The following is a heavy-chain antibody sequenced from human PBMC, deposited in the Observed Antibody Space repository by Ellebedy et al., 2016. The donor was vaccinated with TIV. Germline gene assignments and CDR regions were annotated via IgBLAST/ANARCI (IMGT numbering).Heavy chain of an antibody. Sequence: SETLSLXCAVYGGSFSGYYWSWIRQPPGKGLEWIGEINHSGSTNYNPSLKSRVTISVDTSKNQFSLKLSSVTAADTAVYYCARGPGTDYYYGMDVWGQGTTVTVSS. V-gene: IGHV4-34*01. D-gene: IGHD6-13*01. CDR1: GGSFSGYY. CDR2: INHSGST. CDR3: ARGPGTDYYYGMDV. J-gene: IGHJ6*02.